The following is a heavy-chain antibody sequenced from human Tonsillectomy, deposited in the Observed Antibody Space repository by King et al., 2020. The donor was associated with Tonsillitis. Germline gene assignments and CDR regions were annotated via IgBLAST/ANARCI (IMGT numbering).Heavy chain of an antibody. CDR3: ARLAGGDSSGYPHDAFDI. CDR1: RGSISSYY. CDR2: MYDTGST. J-gene: IGHJ3*02. V-gene: IGHV4-59*08. Sequence: QLQESGPGLVKPSETLSLTCTVSRGSISSYYWSWIRQPPGKGLDWIGYMYDTGSTNYNPSLKSRVTISVDTSKNQFSLKLSSVTAADTAVYYCARLAGGDSSGYPHDAFDIWGQGTMVTVSS. D-gene: IGHD3-22*01.